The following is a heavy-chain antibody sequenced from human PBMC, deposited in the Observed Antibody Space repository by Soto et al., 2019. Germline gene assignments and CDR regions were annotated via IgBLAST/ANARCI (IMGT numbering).Heavy chain of an antibody. V-gene: IGHV1-18*01. J-gene: IGHJ4*02. CDR2: ISAYNGNT. D-gene: IGHD1-26*01. CDR3: ARDAAVGLFDY. CDR1: GYTFTSYG. Sequence: ASVRVSCKASGYTFTSYGISWVRQATGQGLEWMGWISAYNGNTNYAQKLQGRVTMTTDTSTSTAYMELRSLRSDDTAVYYCARDAAVGLFDYWGQGTRVTVSS.